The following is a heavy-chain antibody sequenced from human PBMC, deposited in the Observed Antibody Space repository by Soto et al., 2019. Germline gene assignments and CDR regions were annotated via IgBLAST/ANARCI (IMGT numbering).Heavy chain of an antibody. D-gene: IGHD5-12*01. CDR1: GYTFINYY. Sequence: ASVKVSCKSPGYTFINYYMHWFRQAPGQGLEWMGIINPSGGSTNYAQKFQGRVTMTRDTSTTTVYMELSSLRSEDTAVYYCARVGYSGIDYWGQGTLVTVSS. CDR2: INPSGGST. V-gene: IGHV1-46*03. CDR3: ARVGYSGIDY. J-gene: IGHJ4*02.